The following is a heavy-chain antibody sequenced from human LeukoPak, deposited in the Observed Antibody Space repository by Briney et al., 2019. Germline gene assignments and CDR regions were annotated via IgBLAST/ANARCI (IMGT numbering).Heavy chain of an antibody. V-gene: IGHV3-30*18. D-gene: IGHD3-9*01. J-gene: IGHJ3*02. CDR2: ISYDGSNK. CDR1: GFTFSTYG. CDR3: LKQYYDILTGYYLDAFDI. Sequence: GGSLRLSCAASGFTFSTYGMHWVRQAPGKGLEWVAVISYDGSNKFYADSVKGRFTISRDNSKNTLYLQMDSLRDEDTALYYCLKQYYDILTGYYLDAFDIWGQGTMVTVSS.